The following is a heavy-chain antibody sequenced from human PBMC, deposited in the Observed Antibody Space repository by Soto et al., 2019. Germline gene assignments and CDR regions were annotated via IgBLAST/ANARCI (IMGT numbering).Heavy chain of an antibody. V-gene: IGHV3-74*03. CDR1: GFTITAYW. Sequence: EVQLVESGGGLAQPGGSLRLSFAASGFTITAYWMHWVRQAPGKGLVWVSRVGIDGSSTTYADSVKGRFTISRDNAKNTVYLQMNSLRDEDTAVYYCTRGAFEHAMDVWGQGTTVTVSS. CDR2: VGIDGSST. J-gene: IGHJ6*02. CDR3: TRGAFEHAMDV. D-gene: IGHD3-3*02.